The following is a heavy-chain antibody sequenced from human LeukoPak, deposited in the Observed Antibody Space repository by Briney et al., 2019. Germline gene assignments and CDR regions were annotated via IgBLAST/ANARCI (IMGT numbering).Heavy chain of an antibody. Sequence: GGSLRLSCAASGFSFSTYKMNWVRQAPGKGLEWVANIKQDGSEKYYVDSVKGRFAVSRDNAKNSLSLQMNILRLEDTAVYYCARGVSWTFDNWGRGALVTVSS. CDR2: IKQDGSEK. CDR3: ARGVSWTFDN. CDR1: GFSFSTYK. J-gene: IGHJ4*02. V-gene: IGHV3-7*04. D-gene: IGHD6-13*01.